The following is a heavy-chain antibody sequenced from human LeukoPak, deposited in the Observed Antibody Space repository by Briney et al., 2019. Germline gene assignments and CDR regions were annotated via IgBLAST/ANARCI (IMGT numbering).Heavy chain of an antibody. Sequence: SQTLSLTCTVSGYSISSGYYWGWIRQPPGKGLEWIGSIYHSGRTFYNPSLKSRVTISVDTSKNQFSLKLSSVTAADTAVYYCARHRVAEVRGVIVFRNYYFDYWGQGTLVTVSS. CDR3: ARHRVAEVRGVIVFRNYYFDY. D-gene: IGHD3-10*01. CDR1: GYSISSGYY. CDR2: IYHSGRT. V-gene: IGHV4-38-2*02. J-gene: IGHJ4*02.